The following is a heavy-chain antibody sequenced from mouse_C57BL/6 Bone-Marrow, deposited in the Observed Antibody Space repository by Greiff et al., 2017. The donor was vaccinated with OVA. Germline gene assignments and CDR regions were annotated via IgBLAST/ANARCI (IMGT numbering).Heavy chain of an antibody. CDR1: GYSITSGYY. V-gene: IGHV3-6*01. CDR3: AREGDGYPFAY. D-gene: IGHD2-3*01. J-gene: IGHJ3*01. CDR2: ISYDGSN. Sequence: EVKLMESGPGLVKPSQSLSLTCSVTGYSITSGYYWNWIRQFPGNKLEWMGYISYDGSNNYNPSLKNRISITRDTSKNQFFLKLNSVTTEDTATYYCAREGDGYPFAYWGQGTLVTVSA.